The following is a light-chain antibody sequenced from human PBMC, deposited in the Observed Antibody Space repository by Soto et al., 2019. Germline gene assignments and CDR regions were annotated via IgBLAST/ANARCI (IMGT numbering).Light chain of an antibody. J-gene: IGLJ2*01. Sequence: QSALTQPASVSGSPGQSITISCTGTSSDVGSFNYVSWYQHHPGKAPKLIIYDVNNRPSGVSNRFSGSKSGKTASLTISGLQAEDEADYYCSSYTISSTYVVFGGRTKVTVL. V-gene: IGLV2-14*01. CDR1: SSDVGSFNY. CDR3: SSYTISSTYVV. CDR2: DVN.